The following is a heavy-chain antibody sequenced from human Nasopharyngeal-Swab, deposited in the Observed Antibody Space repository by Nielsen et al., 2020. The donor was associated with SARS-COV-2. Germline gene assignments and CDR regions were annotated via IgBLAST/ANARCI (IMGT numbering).Heavy chain of an antibody. CDR3: ARLDPYSSRDDY. V-gene: IGHV4-39*01. Sequence: WIRQPPGKGLEWIGSIYYSGSTYYNPSLKSRVTISVDTAKNQFTLKLSSVTAADTAVYYCARLDPYSSRDDYWGQGTLVTVSS. J-gene: IGHJ4*02. D-gene: IGHD6-13*01. CDR2: IYYSGST.